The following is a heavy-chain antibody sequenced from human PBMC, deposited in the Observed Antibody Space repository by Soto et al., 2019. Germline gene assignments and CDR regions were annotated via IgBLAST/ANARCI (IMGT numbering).Heavy chain of an antibody. CDR2: ISGSGGST. CDR1: GLTFSSYA. D-gene: IGHD3-10*01. Sequence: PGGSLSLSCAASGLTFSSYAMSWVRQAPGKGLEWVSAISGSGGSTYYADSVKGRFTISRDNSKNTLYLQMNSLRAEDTAVYYCAKDQARITMVRGVIPTFDYWGQGTLVTVSS. J-gene: IGHJ4*02. V-gene: IGHV3-23*01. CDR3: AKDQARITMVRGVIPTFDY.